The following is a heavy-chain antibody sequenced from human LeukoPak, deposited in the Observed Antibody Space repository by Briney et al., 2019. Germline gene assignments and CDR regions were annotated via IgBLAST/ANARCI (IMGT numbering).Heavy chain of an antibody. J-gene: IGHJ3*02. V-gene: IGHV4-31*03. CDR1: GGSISSGGYY. CDR2: IYYSGST. CDR3: ALDSSGWSDDSFDI. Sequence: SETLSLTCTVSGGSISSGGYYWSWIRQHPGKGLEWIGYIYYSGSTYYNPSIKSRVTMSIDTSKNHFSLNLNSVTAADTAIYYCALDSSGWSDDSFDIWGQGTMVTVSS. D-gene: IGHD6-13*01.